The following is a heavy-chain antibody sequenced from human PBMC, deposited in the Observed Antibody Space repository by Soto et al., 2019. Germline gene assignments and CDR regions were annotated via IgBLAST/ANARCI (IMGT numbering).Heavy chain of an antibody. V-gene: IGHV3-74*01. CDR2: IDPYDTGI. CDR1: GFTFSKYW. J-gene: IGHJ4*02. Sequence: EVHLVESGGGLVQPGGSLRLSCAASGFTFSKYWFHWVRQAPGKGLMWVSRIDPYDTGITYADSVKGRFTISRDNARNTLYLQMDSLTAEDTVVYYCARDMTGADDYLGQGTLVTVSS. D-gene: IGHD3-9*01. CDR3: ARDMTGADDY.